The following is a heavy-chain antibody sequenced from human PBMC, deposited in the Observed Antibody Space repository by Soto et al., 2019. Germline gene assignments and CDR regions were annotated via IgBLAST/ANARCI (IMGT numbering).Heavy chain of an antibody. D-gene: IGHD6-19*01. Sequence: PSETLSLTCTVSGGSISSYYWSWIRQPPGKGLEWIGYIYYGGSTNYNPSLKSRVTISVDTSKNQFSLKLSSVTAADTAVYYCARGAYSSGWYVPFDYWGQGTLVTVSS. V-gene: IGHV4-59*01. J-gene: IGHJ4*02. CDR2: IYYGGST. CDR3: ARGAYSSGWYVPFDY. CDR1: GGSISSYY.